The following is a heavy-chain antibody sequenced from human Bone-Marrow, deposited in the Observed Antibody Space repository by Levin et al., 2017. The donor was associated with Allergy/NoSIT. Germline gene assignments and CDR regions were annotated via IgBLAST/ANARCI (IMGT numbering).Heavy chain of an antibody. CDR1: GFTFSTYT. J-gene: IGHJ4*02. CDR3: AKDRRIAASFFFDH. CDR2: ILTNA. V-gene: IGHV3-23*01. D-gene: IGHD2-21*01. Sequence: GGSLRLSCAASGFTFSTYTMGWVRQAPGKGLEWVSGILTNAYYADSVKGRFTISRDNSNDMLYLQMDSLRAEDTAVYYCAKDRRIAASFFFDHWGQGVLVSVSS.